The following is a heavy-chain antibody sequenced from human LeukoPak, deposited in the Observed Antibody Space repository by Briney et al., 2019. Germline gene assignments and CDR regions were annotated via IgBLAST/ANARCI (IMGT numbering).Heavy chain of an antibody. D-gene: IGHD4-17*01. CDR2: IDRDGVT. V-gene: IGHV3-13*01. CDR3: ARENLEYGDYAIDY. Sequence: HPGGSLRLSCAASGFIFTKYDMHWVRHVTGRGLEWVSGIDRDGVTYYSDSVKGRFTMSRENGENSVYLQLNSLQAGDTAVYFCARENLEYGDYAIDYWGQGILVTVSS. J-gene: IGHJ4*02. CDR1: GFIFTKYD.